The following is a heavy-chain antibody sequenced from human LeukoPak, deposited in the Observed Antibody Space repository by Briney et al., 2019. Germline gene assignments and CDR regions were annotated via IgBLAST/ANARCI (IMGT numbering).Heavy chain of an antibody. CDR3: ARQIASAGTAGFDC. V-gene: IGHV4-4*07. J-gene: IGHJ4*02. Sequence: SETLSLTCTVSGGSISSYYWSWIRQPAGKGLEWIGRIYSTGSTNYNPSLKSRVTMSVDTSKNQFSLRLRSVTAADTAVYYCARQIASAGTAGFDCGGQGALVTVSS. CDR1: GGSISSYY. D-gene: IGHD6-13*01. CDR2: IYSTGST.